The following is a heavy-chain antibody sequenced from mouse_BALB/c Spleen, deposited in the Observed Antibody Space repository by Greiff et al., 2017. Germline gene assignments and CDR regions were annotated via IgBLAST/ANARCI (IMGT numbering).Heavy chain of an antibody. CDR3: ARGGYDDYYAMDY. Sequence: DVKLVESGGGLVQPGGSLKLSCAASGFTFSSYTMSWVRQTPEKRLEWVAYISNGGGSTYYPDTVKGRFTISRDNAKNTLYLQMSSLKSEDTAMYYCARGGYDDYYAMDYWGQGTSVTVSS. CDR1: GFTFSSYT. D-gene: IGHD2-2*01. J-gene: IGHJ4*01. CDR2: ISNGGGST. V-gene: IGHV5-12-2*01.